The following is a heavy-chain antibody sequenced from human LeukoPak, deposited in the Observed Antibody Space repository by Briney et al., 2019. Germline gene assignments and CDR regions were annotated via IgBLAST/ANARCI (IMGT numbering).Heavy chain of an antibody. CDR3: ARDLGGGYDSSGDAFDI. CDR1: GFTFSSYS. J-gene: IGHJ3*02. D-gene: IGHD3-22*01. CDR2: ISSSSIYI. Sequence: PGGSLRLSCAASGFTFSSYSMNWVRQAPGKGLEWVSSISSSSIYIYYADSVKGRFTISRDNAKNSLYLQMNSLRAEDTAVYYCARDLGGGYDSSGDAFDIWGQGTMVTVSS. V-gene: IGHV3-21*01.